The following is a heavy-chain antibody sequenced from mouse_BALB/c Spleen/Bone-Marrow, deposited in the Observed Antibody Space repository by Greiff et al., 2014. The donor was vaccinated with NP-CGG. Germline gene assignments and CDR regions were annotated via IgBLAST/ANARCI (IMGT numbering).Heavy chain of an antibody. J-gene: IGHJ4*01. V-gene: IGHV14-3*02. Sequence: LQQSGAELVKPGASVKLSCTASGFNIKDTYMHWVKQRPEQGLEWIGRIDPANGNTKYDPKFQGKATITADTPSNTAYLQLSSLTSEDTAVYYCARWEYYAMDYWGQGTSVTVSS. CDR1: GFNIKDTY. CDR2: IDPANGNT. D-gene: IGHD4-1*01. CDR3: ARWEYYAMDY.